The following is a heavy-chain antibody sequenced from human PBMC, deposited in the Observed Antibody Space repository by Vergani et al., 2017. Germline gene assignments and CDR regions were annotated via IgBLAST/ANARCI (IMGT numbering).Heavy chain of an antibody. Sequence: QITLKESGPTLVKPTQTLTLTCTFSGFSLNTRGVSVAWIRQPPGKALDWLALIYWNDDQHYSPSLNNRVTITKDTSKNQVLLTMTNMDYVDTGTYYCVYRKTECGTTGCFYPFDYYYFMDVGGKGTTVTVSS. CDR3: VYRKTECGTTGCFYPFDYYYFMDV. D-gene: IGHD1-7*01. CDR2: IYWNDDQ. CDR1: GFSLNTRGVS. J-gene: IGHJ6*03. V-gene: IGHV2-5*04.